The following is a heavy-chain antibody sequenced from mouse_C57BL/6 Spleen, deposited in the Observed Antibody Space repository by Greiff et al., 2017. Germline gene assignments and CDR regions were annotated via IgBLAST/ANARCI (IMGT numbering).Heavy chain of an antibody. Sequence: QVQLQQPGAELVKPGASVKMSCKASGYTFTSYWITWVKQRPGQGLAWIGDIYPGSGSTNYNEKFKSKATLTVDTSSSTADMQLSNLTSEDSAVYDRARSGLRRGGYFDDWGQGTTRTVSS. CDR3: ARSGLRRGGYFDD. CDR1: GYTFTSYW. CDR2: IYPGSGST. V-gene: IGHV1-55*01. J-gene: IGHJ2*01. D-gene: IGHD2-4*01.